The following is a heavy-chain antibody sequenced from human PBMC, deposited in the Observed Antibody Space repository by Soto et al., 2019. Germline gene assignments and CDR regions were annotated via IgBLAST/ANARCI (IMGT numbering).Heavy chain of an antibody. Sequence: QITLNESGPTQVKPRQTLTLTCTFSGFSLTTSGVGVRWIRQSPGKAPEWLALIYWDDDKRYSPSLKSRLTITKDSYKNQVVLTMADLDPAYTATYYCAHRVLRTVFGLVTTTAIYFDFWGQGTPVAVSS. CDR1: GFSLTTSGVG. V-gene: IGHV2-5*02. CDR3: AHRVLRTVFGLVTTTAIYFDF. D-gene: IGHD3-3*01. CDR2: IYWDDDK. J-gene: IGHJ4*02.